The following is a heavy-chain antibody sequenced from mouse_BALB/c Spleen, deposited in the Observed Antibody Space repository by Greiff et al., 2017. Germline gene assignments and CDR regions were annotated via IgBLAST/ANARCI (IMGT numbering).Heavy chain of an antibody. J-gene: IGHJ1*01. CDR1: GFTFSSYA. Sequence: EVQRVESGGGLVKPGGSLKLSCAASGFTFSSYAMSWVRQSPEKRLEWVAEISSGGSYTYYPDTVTGRFTIARDNAKNTLYLEMSSLRSEDTAMYYCARGYYGNYWYFDVWGAGTTVTVSS. D-gene: IGHD2-1*01. V-gene: IGHV5-9-4*01. CDR2: ISSGGSYT. CDR3: ARGYYGNYWYFDV.